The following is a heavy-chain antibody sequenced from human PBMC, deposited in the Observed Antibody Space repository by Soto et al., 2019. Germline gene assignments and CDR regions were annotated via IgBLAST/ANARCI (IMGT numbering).Heavy chain of an antibody. CDR3: AREGTKQLGRGGLIWFDP. V-gene: IGHV4-59*01. J-gene: IGHJ5*02. Sequence: QVQLQESGPGLVKPSETLSLTCTVSGGSISSYYWSWIRQPPGKGLEWIGYIYYSGSTNYNPSLKSRVTISVDTSKNQFSLKLSSVTAADTAVYYCAREGTKQLGRGGLIWFDPWGQGTLVTVSS. CDR1: GGSISSYY. D-gene: IGHD6-6*01. CDR2: IYYSGST.